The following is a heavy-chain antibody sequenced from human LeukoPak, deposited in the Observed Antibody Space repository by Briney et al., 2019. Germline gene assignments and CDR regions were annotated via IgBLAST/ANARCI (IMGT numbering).Heavy chain of an antibody. CDR1: GFTFSTYA. CDR3: AKNGQGAGTHGYLRVNDAFDI. V-gene: IGHV3-23*01. J-gene: IGHJ3*02. CDR2: ISGSGGST. Sequence: HSGGSLRLSCAASGFTFSTYAMTWVRQAPGKGLEWVSGISGSGGSTYYADSVKGRFTISRDNSKNTLYLQMNSLRAEDTAVFYCAKNGQGAGTHGYLRVNDAFDIWGQGTMVTVSS. D-gene: IGHD5-24*01.